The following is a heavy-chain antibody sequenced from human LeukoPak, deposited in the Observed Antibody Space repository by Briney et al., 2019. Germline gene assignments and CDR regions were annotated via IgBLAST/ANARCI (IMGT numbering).Heavy chain of an antibody. Sequence: SETLSLTRTVSGGSISSYYWSWIRQPPGKGLEWIGYIYYSGSTNYNPSLKSRVTISVDTSKNQFSLKLSSVTAADTAVYYCARVAVYYGMDVWGQGTTVTVSS. V-gene: IGHV4-59*01. CDR1: GGSISSYY. J-gene: IGHJ6*02. D-gene: IGHD6-19*01. CDR3: ARVAVYYGMDV. CDR2: IYYSGST.